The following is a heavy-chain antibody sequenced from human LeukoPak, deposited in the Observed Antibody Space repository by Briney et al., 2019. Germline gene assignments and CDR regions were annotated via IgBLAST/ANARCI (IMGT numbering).Heavy chain of an antibody. V-gene: IGHV3-21*01. CDR1: GFTFSSYS. Sequence: GGSLRLSCAASGFTFSSYSMNWVRQARGKGLEWVSSISSSSSYIYYADSVKGRFTISRDNAKNSLYLQMNSLRAEDTAVYFCARGGSDTAMAHDYWGQGTLVTVSS. CDR3: ARGGSDTAMAHDY. J-gene: IGHJ4*02. D-gene: IGHD5-18*01. CDR2: ISSSSSYI.